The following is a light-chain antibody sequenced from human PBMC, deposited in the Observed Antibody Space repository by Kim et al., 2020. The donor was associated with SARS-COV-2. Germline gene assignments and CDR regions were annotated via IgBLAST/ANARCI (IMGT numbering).Light chain of an antibody. Sequence: GQKVTISCSGSSSNIGNNYVSWYQQLPGTAPKLLIYDNNKRPSVIPDRFSGSKSGTSATLGITGLQTGDEADYYCGTWDSSLGAVVFGGGTQLTVL. CDR2: DNN. CDR3: GTWDSSLGAVV. V-gene: IGLV1-51*01. CDR1: SSNIGNNY. J-gene: IGLJ2*01.